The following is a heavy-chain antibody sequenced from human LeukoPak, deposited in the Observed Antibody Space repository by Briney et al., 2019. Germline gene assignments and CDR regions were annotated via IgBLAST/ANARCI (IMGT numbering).Heavy chain of an antibody. D-gene: IGHD1-26*01. Sequence: ASETLSLTCTVSGGSISSYYWSWIRQPAGKGLEWIGRIYTSGSTNYNPSLKSRVTMSVDTSKNQFSLKLSSVTAADTAVYYCAREIVGATIFGAFDIWGQGTMVTVSS. V-gene: IGHV4-4*07. J-gene: IGHJ3*02. CDR3: AREIVGATIFGAFDI. CDR1: GGSISSYY. CDR2: IYTSGST.